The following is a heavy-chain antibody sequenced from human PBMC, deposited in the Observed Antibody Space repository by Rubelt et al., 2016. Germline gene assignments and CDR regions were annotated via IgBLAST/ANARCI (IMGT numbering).Heavy chain of an antibody. CDR2: INDGAVA. CDR1: NGPFSGYQ. V-gene: IGHV4-34*01. J-gene: IGHJ6*02. Sequence: QVRLQQWGAGLLKPSETLSLTCSFHNGPFSGYQGTWVHQAPGRGLEWIGEINDGAVAYYNPSLKSRVALSVDTSKNQFSLGLRFVRAADTAVYYCARANGECYGSGTSYYYYGMDGWGQGTTVTVSS. D-gene: IGHD3-10*01. CDR3: ARANGECYGSGTSYYYYGMDG.